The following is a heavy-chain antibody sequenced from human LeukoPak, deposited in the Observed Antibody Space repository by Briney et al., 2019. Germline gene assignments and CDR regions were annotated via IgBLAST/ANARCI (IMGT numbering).Heavy chain of an antibody. Sequence: GGSLRLSCAASGFTFSSYGMHWVRQAPGKGLEWVSTISDSGGSIYYADSVKGRFTISRDNSKITLYLQMTSLRAEDTAVYFCAREVPCFDYWGQGTLVTVSS. J-gene: IGHJ4*02. CDR2: ISDSGGSI. D-gene: IGHD4/OR15-4a*01. CDR3: AREVPCFDY. CDR1: GFTFSSYG. V-gene: IGHV3-23*01.